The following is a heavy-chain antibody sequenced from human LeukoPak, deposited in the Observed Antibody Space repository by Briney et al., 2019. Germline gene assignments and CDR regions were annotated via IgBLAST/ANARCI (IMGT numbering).Heavy chain of an antibody. V-gene: IGHV3-64D*09. CDR1: GFTFSSSG. D-gene: IGHD4-17*01. CDR3: MKALRLVTTHYDY. J-gene: IGHJ4*02. Sequence: GGSLRLSCSASGFTFSSSGMHWVRQAPGKGLEYVSAITSNGGSTYYADSVKGRFTISRDNSKNTLYLQMSSLRPDDTALYYCMKALRLVTTHYDYWGQGTLVTVSS. CDR2: ITSNGGST.